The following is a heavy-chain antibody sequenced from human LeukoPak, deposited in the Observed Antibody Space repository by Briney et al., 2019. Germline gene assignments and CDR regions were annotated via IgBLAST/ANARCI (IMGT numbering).Heavy chain of an antibody. D-gene: IGHD3-3*01. Sequence: PSETLSLTCTVSGGSISSGDYYWSWIRQPPGKGLEWIGYIYYSGSTNYNPSLKSRVTISVDTSKNQFSLKLSSVTAADTAVYYCARVFEWFTPWYFDLWGRGTLVTVSS. J-gene: IGHJ2*01. V-gene: IGHV4-61*08. CDR2: IYYSGST. CDR3: ARVFEWFTPWYFDL. CDR1: GGSISSGDYY.